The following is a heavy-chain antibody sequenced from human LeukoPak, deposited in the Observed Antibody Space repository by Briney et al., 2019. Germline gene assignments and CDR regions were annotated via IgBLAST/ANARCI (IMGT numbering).Heavy chain of an antibody. CDR3: ATDNGGYSHYTFDI. J-gene: IGHJ3*02. CDR2: ISGSGGST. CDR1: GFTFSAYA. V-gene: IGHV3-23*01. D-gene: IGHD4-17*01. Sequence: GGSLRLSCAASGFTFSAYAMSWVRQAPGKGLEWVSTISGSGGSTYYADSVKGRFSVSRDNSKNTVYLQMNTLRAEDTAVYYCATDNGGYSHYTFDIWGQGTMVTVSS.